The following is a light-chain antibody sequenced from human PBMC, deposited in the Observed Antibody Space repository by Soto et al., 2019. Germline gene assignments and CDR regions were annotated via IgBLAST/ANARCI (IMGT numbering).Light chain of an antibody. Sequence: QSTGTLSLSPGERAALAFMASQSVSGDSLAWYQQKPGQAPRLLIYGVSSRATGIPDRFSGSGSGTDFTLTISRLEPEDFAMYYCPHHASSLWTSGQGTKEDIK. CDR3: PHHASSLWT. CDR2: GVS. CDR1: QSVSGDS. V-gene: IGKV3-20*01. J-gene: IGKJ1*01.